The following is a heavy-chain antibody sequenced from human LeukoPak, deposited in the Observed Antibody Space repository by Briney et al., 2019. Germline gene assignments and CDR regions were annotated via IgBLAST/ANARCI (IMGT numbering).Heavy chain of an antibody. Sequence: GASVKVSCKTSGYTFTGYYIQWVRQAPGQGLEWMGYINPDSGGTNYAQEFQGRVTMTRDTSISTAYMELNRLRSDDTAVYYCARGKMITFGGVIVISTFDIWGQGTMVTVSS. CDR3: ARGKMITFGGVIVISTFDI. CDR2: INPDSGGT. J-gene: IGHJ3*02. D-gene: IGHD3-16*02. V-gene: IGHV1-2*02. CDR1: GYTFTGYY.